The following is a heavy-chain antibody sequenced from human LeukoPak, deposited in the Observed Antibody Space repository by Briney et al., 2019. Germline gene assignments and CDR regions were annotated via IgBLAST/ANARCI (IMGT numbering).Heavy chain of an antibody. CDR2: ISAYNGNT. CDR3: ARDLASSSWFSGSYYAFDY. CDR1: GYTFTSYG. Sequence: ASVKVSCKASGYTFTSYGISWVGQAPGQGLEWMGWISAYNGNTNYAQKLQGRVTMTTDTSTSTAYMELRSLRSDDTAVYYCARDLASSSWFSGSYYAFDYWGQGTLVTVSS. J-gene: IGHJ4*02. D-gene: IGHD1-26*01. V-gene: IGHV1-18*01.